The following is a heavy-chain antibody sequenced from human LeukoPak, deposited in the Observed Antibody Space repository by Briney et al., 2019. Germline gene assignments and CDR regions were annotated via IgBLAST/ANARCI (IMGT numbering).Heavy chain of an antibody. D-gene: IGHD3-3*01. Sequence: SETLSLTCTVSGGSISSGSYYWSWIRQPAGKGLEWIGRIYTSGSTNYNPSLKSRVTISVDTSKNQFSLKLSSVTAADTAVYYCASGMTYYDFWSGTGIDYWGQGTLVTVSS. CDR3: ASGMTYYDFWSGTGIDY. J-gene: IGHJ4*02. V-gene: IGHV4-61*02. CDR2: IYTSGST. CDR1: GGSISSGSYY.